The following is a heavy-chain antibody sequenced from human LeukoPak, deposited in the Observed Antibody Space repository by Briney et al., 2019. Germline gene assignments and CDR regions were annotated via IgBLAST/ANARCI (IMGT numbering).Heavy chain of an antibody. CDR1: GFTFSSYG. V-gene: IGHV3-30*03. CDR3: AADYY. CDR2: ISYDGSNK. Sequence: GRSLRLSCAASGFTFSSYGMHWVRQAPGKGLEWVAVISYDGSNKYYADSVKGRFTISRDNSKNTLYLQMNSLRAEDTAVYYCAADYYWGQGTLVTVSS. J-gene: IGHJ4*02. D-gene: IGHD6-25*01.